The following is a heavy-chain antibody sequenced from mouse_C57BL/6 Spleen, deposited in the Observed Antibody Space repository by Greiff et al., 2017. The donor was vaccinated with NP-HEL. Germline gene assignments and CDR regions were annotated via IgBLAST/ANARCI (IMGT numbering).Heavy chain of an antibody. CDR2: IYPGSGNT. CDR1: GYSFTSYY. D-gene: IGHD1-1*01. V-gene: IGHV1-66*01. CDR3: ARSYYYGSSLWYFDV. Sequence: LQQSGPELVKPGASVKISCKASGYSFTSYYIHWVKQRPGQGLEWIGWIYPGSGNTKYNEKFKGKATLTADTSSSTAYMQLSSLTSEDSAVYYCARSYYYGSSLWYFDVWGTGTTVTVSS. J-gene: IGHJ1*03.